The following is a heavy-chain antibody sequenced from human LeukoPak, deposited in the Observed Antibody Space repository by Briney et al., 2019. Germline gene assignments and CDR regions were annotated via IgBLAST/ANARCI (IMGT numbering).Heavy chain of an antibody. D-gene: IGHD6-19*01. CDR3: AKPPEDYSSGWYYFDY. CDR1: GFTFSSYA. CDR2: ISGSGGST. V-gene: IGHV3-23*01. Sequence: GGSLRLSCAASGFTFSSYAMSWVRQAPGKGLEWVSAISGSGGSTYYADSVKGRFTISRDNSKNTLYLQMNSLRAEDTAVYYCAKPPEDYSSGWYYFDYWGQGTLVTVSS. J-gene: IGHJ4*02.